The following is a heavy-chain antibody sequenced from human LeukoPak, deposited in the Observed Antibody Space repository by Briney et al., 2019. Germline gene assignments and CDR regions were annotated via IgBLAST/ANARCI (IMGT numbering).Heavy chain of an antibody. CDR3: AKSPLWFGELLWDYFDY. D-gene: IGHD3-10*01. CDR1: GFTFDDYA. CDR2: ISWNSGSI. Sequence: GGSLRLSCAASGFTFDDYAMHWVRQAPGKGLEGVSGISWNSGSIGYADSVKGRFTISRDNAKNSLYLQMNTLRAEHTALYYCAKSPLWFGELLWDYFDYWGQGTLVTVSS. J-gene: IGHJ4*02. V-gene: IGHV3-9*01.